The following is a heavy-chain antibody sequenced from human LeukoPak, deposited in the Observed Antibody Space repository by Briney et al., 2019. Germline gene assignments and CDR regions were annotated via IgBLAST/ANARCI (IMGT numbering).Heavy chain of an antibody. CDR1: GGSFSGYY. D-gene: IGHD5-24*01. Sequence: SETLSLTCAVYGGSFSGYYWSWIRQPPGKGLEWIGEINHSGSTNYNPSLKSRVTISVDTSKNQFSLKLSSVTTADTAVYYCAKSDGYGLIDYWGQGTLVTVSS. J-gene: IGHJ4*02. CDR2: INHSGST. V-gene: IGHV4-34*01. CDR3: AKSDGYGLIDY.